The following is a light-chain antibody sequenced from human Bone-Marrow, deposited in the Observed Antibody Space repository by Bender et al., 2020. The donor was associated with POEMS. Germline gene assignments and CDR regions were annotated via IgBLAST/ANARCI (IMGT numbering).Light chain of an antibody. Sequence: QSALTQPPSLSEAPRQRVTISCSGSSSNIGNHGVNWYQQLPGEAPKLLIYYDDLLTPGVSDRFSASKSGTSASLAISELQSEDEADYYCAAWDDSLVGLFGGGTKLTVL. V-gene: IGLV1-36*01. CDR1: SSNIGNHG. CDR2: YDD. J-gene: IGLJ2*01. CDR3: AAWDDSLVGL.